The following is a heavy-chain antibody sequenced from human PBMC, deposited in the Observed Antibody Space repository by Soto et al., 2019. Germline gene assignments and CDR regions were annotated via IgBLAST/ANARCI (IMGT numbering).Heavy chain of an antibody. CDR3: ARAAVWTKPYSCGWYAPDY. Sequence: QVQLVESGGGVVQPGRSLRLSCAASGFTFSSYGMHWVRQAPGKGLEWVAVIWYDGSNKYYADSVKGRFTISRDNSKNTRYLQMNSLRAEDTAVYYCARAAVWTKPYSCGWYAPDYWGQGTLVTVSS. CDR1: GFTFSSYG. CDR2: IWYDGSNK. V-gene: IGHV3-33*01. J-gene: IGHJ4*02. D-gene: IGHD6-19*01.